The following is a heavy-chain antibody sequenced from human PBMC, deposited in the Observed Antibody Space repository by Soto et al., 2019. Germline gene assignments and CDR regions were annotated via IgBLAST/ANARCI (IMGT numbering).Heavy chain of an antibody. CDR2: ISAYNGNT. CDR3: ARDGCSTNVAY. Sequence: QVQLVQSGAEVKKPGASVKVSCKASGYTFTSYGISWVQQAPGQGLEWMGWISAYNGNTNYAQKLQGRVTMTTDTSTSTAYREPRSLRSDDTAVDYCARDGCSTNVAYWGQGTLVTVSS. V-gene: IGHV1-18*01. CDR1: GYTFTSYG. J-gene: IGHJ4*02. D-gene: IGHD6-13*01.